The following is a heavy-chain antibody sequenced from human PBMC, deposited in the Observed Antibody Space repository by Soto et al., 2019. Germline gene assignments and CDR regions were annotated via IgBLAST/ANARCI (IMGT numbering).Heavy chain of an antibody. CDR1: GFTFSSYG. CDR2: MFSDGSDR. J-gene: IGHJ6*02. D-gene: IGHD6-13*01. V-gene: IGHV3-30*18. CDR3: AKDRYSSNWYENLGMDV. Sequence: PGGSLRLSCAASGFTFSSYGMHWVRQAPGKXLDWVAVMFSDGSDRYYADSVKGRFTISRDNSKNTLYLQMNSLRVEDTAVYYCAKDRYSSNWYENLGMDVWGQGTTVTVS.